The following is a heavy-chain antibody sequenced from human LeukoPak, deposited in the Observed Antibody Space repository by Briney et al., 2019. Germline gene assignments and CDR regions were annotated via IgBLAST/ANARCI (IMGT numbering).Heavy chain of an antibody. J-gene: IGHJ4*02. CDR3: AQESGHYYDSSGYYPFAY. V-gene: IGHV3-23*01. D-gene: IGHD3-22*01. Sequence: GGSLRLSCAVSGFSFSNYAMSWVRQAPGKGLEWVSGISGVDGSTYYADSVKGRFTISRDNSKNTLFLQMKSLRAEDTALYYCAQESGHYYDSSGYYPFAYWGQGALVTVSS. CDR2: ISGVDGST. CDR1: GFSFSNYA.